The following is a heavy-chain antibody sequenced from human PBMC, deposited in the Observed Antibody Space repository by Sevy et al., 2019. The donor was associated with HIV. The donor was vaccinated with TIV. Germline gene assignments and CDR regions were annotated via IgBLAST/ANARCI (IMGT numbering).Heavy chain of an antibody. CDR2: ISGSGGST. J-gene: IGHJ4*02. CDR3: AKDAYSSGWYPSDY. D-gene: IGHD6-19*01. CDR1: GFTFSSYA. V-gene: IGHV3-23*01. Sequence: GGSLRLSCAASGFTFSSYAMSWVRQAPGKGLEWVSAISGSGGSTYYADSVKGRFTISRDNSKNTLYLQMNSLRVEDTAVYYCAKDAYSSGWYPSDYWGQGTLVTVSS.